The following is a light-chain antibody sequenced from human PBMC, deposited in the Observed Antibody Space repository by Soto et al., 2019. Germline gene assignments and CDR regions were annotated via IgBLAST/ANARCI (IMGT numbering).Light chain of an antibody. J-gene: IGLJ1*01. V-gene: IGLV1-47*01. CDR3: ATWDDSLNGFYV. Sequence: QSVLTQPPSVSAAPGQKVTISFSGSSSNIGGNSVSLYQQLPGTAPKLLIYRNNQRPSGVPDRFSGSKSGTSASLAISGLRSDDEADYFCATWDDSLNGFYVFGTGTKVTVL. CDR2: RNN. CDR1: SSNIGGNS.